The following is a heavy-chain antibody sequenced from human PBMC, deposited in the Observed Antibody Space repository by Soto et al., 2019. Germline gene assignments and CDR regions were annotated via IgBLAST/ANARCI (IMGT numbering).Heavy chain of an antibody. D-gene: IGHD1-26*01. Sequence: EVQLLESGGRLVQFGGSLRLSCAASGLTFDNYAMTWVRQAPGKGLEWVSTISGRGDDTYYANSVKGRFTISRDNSKNMASLQMNSLRAEDTAMYYCAKVGHFSPFDIWGHGTLVTVSS. J-gene: IGHJ3*02. CDR1: GLTFDNYA. CDR2: ISGRGDDT. CDR3: AKVGHFSPFDI. V-gene: IGHV3-23*01.